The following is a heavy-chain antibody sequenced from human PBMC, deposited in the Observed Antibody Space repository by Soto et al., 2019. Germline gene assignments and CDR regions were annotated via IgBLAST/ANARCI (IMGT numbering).Heavy chain of an antibody. D-gene: IGHD6-6*01. CDR1: GFTFSDSY. Sequence: QVQLVESGGGLVKPGGSVRLSCAASGFTFSDSYMSWVRQAPGKGLEWVSYISGSAITTSHADSVKGRFTISRANGKNSVYLQMDSLRAEDTAVYYCAKFLGGIPARPFDSWGQGTLVTVSS. CDR3: AKFLGGIPARPFDS. CDR2: ISGSAITT. J-gene: IGHJ4*02. V-gene: IGHV3-11*01.